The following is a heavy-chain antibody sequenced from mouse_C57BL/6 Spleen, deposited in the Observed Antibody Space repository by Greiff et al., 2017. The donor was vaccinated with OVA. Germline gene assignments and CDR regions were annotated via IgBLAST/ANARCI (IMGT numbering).Heavy chain of an antibody. CDR3: ARPIYYGSSYVAWFAY. J-gene: IGHJ3*01. V-gene: IGHV5-17*01. Sequence: DVQLQESGGGLVKPGGSLKLSCAASGFTFSDYGMHWVRQAPEKGLEWVAYISSGSSTIYYADTVKGRFTISRDNAKNTLFLQMTSLRSEDTAMYYCARPIYYGSSYVAWFAYWGQGTLVTVSA. CDR1: GFTFSDYG. CDR2: ISSGSSTI. D-gene: IGHD1-1*01.